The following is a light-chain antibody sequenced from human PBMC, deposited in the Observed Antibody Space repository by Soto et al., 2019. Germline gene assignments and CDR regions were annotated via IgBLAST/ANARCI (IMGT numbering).Light chain of an antibody. CDR2: GAS. CDR3: QQHNNWPPIT. Sequence: EIVMTPSPATLSVSPVERAALSCRASQSVSSNLAWFQQKPGQAPRLLIYGASTRATGIPARFSGSGFGTEFILTISSLQSEDFAVYYCQQHNNWPPITFGQGTQLEIK. V-gene: IGKV3-15*01. J-gene: IGKJ5*01. CDR1: QSVSSN.